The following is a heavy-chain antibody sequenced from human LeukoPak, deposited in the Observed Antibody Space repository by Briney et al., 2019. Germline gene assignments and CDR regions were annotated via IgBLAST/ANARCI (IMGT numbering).Heavy chain of an antibody. CDR2: INHSGST. CDR3: ARGRGGSRPTRHFDY. J-gene: IGHJ4*02. V-gene: IGHV4-34*01. CDR1: GGSFSGYY. D-gene: IGHD1-26*01. Sequence: SETLSPTCAVYGGSFSGYYWSWIRQPPGKGLEWIGEINHSGSTNYNPSLKSRVTISVDTSKNQFSLKLSSVTAADTAVYYCARGRGGSRPTRHFDYWGQGALVTVSS.